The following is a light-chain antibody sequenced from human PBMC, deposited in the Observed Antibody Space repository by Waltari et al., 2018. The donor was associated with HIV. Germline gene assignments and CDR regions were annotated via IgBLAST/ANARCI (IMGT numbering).Light chain of an antibody. CDR2: SND. CDR1: SSNIGSDA. V-gene: IGLV1-44*01. Sequence: QSVLTQPPSASGTPGQRVTISCSGSSSNIGSDAVNWYQQFPGTAPKGLIYSNDQRPSGVPDRFSGSKSGTSASLAINGLQSEDDGDYYCVVWDARLNGLVFGGGTKLTVL. CDR3: VVWDARLNGLV. J-gene: IGLJ2*01.